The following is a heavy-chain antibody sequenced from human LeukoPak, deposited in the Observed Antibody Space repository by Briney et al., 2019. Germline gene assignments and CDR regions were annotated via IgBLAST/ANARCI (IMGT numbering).Heavy chain of an antibody. CDR3: ARDKIVGATYFDY. D-gene: IGHD1-26*01. Sequence: GGSLRLSCAASGFTFSSYWMSWVRQAPGKGLEWVANIKQDVSEIYYVDSVMGRFTISRDNTKNSLYLQMNSLRAEDTAVYYCARDKIVGATYFDYWGQGTLVTVSS. J-gene: IGHJ4*02. CDR1: GFTFSSYW. V-gene: IGHV3-7*01. CDR2: IKQDVSEI.